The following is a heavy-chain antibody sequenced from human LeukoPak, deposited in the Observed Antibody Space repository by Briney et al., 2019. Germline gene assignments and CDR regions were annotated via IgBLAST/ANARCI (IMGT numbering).Heavy chain of an antibody. CDR3: ARDTPRYCSGGSCTHEAFDI. V-gene: IGHV3-53*01. CDR1: GFIVSSNY. J-gene: IGHJ3*02. D-gene: IGHD2-15*01. CDR2: IYSGGST. Sequence: GGSLRLSCAASGFIVSSNYMSRVRQAPGKGLEWVSVIYSGGSTYYADSVKGRFTISRDNSKNTLYLQMNSLRAEDTAVYYCARDTPRYCSGGSCTHEAFDIWGQGTMVTFSS.